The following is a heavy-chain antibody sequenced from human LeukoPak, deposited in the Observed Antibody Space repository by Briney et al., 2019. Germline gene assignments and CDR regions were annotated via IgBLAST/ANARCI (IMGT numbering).Heavy chain of an antibody. D-gene: IGHD1-7*01. Sequence: SVKVSCKASGYTFTSYGISWVRQAPGQGLEWMGGIIPIFGTANYAQKFQGRVTITTDESTSTAYMELSSLRSEDTAVYYCARGRQVELWFDPWGQGTLVTVSS. CDR1: GYTFTSYG. CDR2: IIPIFGTA. J-gene: IGHJ5*02. V-gene: IGHV1-69*05. CDR3: ARGRQVELWFDP.